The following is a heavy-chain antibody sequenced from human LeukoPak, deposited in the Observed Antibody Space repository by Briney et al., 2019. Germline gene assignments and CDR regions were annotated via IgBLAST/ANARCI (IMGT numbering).Heavy chain of an antibody. CDR3: AKAGGLRLLFDP. CDR2: IWYDGSNK. V-gene: IGHV3-33*06. CDR1: GFTFSSYG. J-gene: IGHJ5*02. D-gene: IGHD2-15*01. Sequence: GRSLRLSCAASGFTFSSYGMHWVRQAPGKGLEWVAVIWYDGSNKYYADSVKGRFTISRDNSKNTLYLQMNSLRAEDTAVYYCAKAGGLRLLFDPWGQGTLVTVSS.